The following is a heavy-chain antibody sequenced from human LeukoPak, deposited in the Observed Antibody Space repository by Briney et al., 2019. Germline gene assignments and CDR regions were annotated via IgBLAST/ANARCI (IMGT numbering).Heavy chain of an antibody. CDR2: ISSSSSYI. D-gene: IGHD3-22*01. V-gene: IGHV3-21*01. J-gene: IGHJ3*02. Sequence: GGSLRLSCAASGFTFSSYSMNWVRQAPGKGLEWVSSISSSSSYIYYADSVKGRFTISRDNAKNSLYLQMNSLRADDTAVYYCARDSSGYYQNAFDIWGQGTMVTVSS. CDR1: GFTFSSYS. CDR3: ARDSSGYYQNAFDI.